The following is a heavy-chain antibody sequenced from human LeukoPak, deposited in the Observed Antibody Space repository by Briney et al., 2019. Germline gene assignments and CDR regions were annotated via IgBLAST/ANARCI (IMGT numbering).Heavy chain of an antibody. CDR2: IKEDGTET. CDR1: GFTFSSYA. CDR3: AKEGRSLQTY. D-gene: IGHD5-24*01. V-gene: IGHV3-7*03. Sequence: GGSLRLSCAASGFTFSSYAMHWVRRAPGKGLEWVANIKEDGTETYYVDSVKGRFTISRDNAKNSLYLQMNSLRVEDTAVYYCAKEGRSLQTYWGQGTLVTVSS. J-gene: IGHJ4*02.